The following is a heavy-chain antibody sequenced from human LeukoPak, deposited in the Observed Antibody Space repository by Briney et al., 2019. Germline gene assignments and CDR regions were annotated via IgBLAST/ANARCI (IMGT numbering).Heavy chain of an antibody. D-gene: IGHD3-10*01. CDR2: IYYSGST. CDR3: ARTDYYGKRNFDY. J-gene: IGHJ4*02. Sequence: SETLSLTCTVSGGSISSYYWSWIRQPPGKGLEWIGYIYYSGSTNYNPSLKSRVTISVDTSKNQFSLKLSAVTAVDMAVYYCARTDYYGKRNFDYWGQGTLVTVPS. V-gene: IGHV4-59*01. CDR1: GGSISSYY.